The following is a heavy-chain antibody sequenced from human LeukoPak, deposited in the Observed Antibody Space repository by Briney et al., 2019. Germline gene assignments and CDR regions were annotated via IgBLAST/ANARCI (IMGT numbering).Heavy chain of an antibody. CDR3: ARAPTTVTIEYFDY. CDR1: GGSISSYY. CDR2: IYTTGST. D-gene: IGHD4-17*01. J-gene: IGHJ4*02. Sequence: SETLSLTCTVSGGSISSYYWSWIRQPAGKGLEWIGRIYTTGSTNYNPSLKSRVTMSVDKPKNQFSLKLNSVTAADTAVYYCARAPTTVTIEYFDYWDQGTLVTVSS. V-gene: IGHV4-4*07.